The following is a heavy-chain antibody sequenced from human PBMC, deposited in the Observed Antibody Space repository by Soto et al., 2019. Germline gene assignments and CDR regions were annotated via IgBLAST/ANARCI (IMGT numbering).Heavy chain of an antibody. CDR3: ARGGGDLKSGGYYYYGMDV. CDR1: GYTFTSYA. J-gene: IGHJ6*02. D-gene: IGHD2-21*02. V-gene: IGHV1-3*01. CDR2: INAGNGNT. Sequence: ASVKVSCKASGYTFTSYAMHWVRQAPGQRLEWMGWINAGNGNTKYSQKFQGRVTITRDTSASTAYMELSSLRSEDTAVYYCARGGGDLKSGGYYYYGMDVWGQGTTVTVSS.